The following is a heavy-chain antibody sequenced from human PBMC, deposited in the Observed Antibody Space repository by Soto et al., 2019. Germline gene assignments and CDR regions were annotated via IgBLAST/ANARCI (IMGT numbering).Heavy chain of an antibody. CDR2: IYYSGST. J-gene: IGHJ6*03. CDR3: ARGPYYDLIWNYYYMDV. CDR1: GGSISGHY. D-gene: IGHD3-16*01. V-gene: IGHV4-59*08. Sequence: QVQLQESGPGLVKPSETLSLSCNVSGGSISGHYWSWVRQTPGKGLEWIGYIYYSGSTNYNPSLQSRVTFSVDTSKNHFSLRLTSVTAADTAVYYCARGPYYDLIWNYYYMDVWGKGTTVTVSS.